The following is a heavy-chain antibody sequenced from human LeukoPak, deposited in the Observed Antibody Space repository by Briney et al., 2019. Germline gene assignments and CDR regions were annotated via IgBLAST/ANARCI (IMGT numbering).Heavy chain of an antibody. CDR3: AREYMIAAAVVLVPDAFDI. CDR1: GFTFSSYE. Sequence: GGSLRLSCAASGFTFSSYEMNWVRQAPGKGLEWVSYISSSGSTIYYADSVKGRFTISRDNAKNSLYLQMNSLRAEDTAVYYCAREYMIAAAVVLVPDAFDIWGQGTMVTVSS. J-gene: IGHJ3*02. CDR2: ISSSGSTI. D-gene: IGHD6-13*01. V-gene: IGHV3-48*03.